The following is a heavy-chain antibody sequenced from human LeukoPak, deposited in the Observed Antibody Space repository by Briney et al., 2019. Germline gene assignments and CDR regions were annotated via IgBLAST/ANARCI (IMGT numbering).Heavy chain of an antibody. J-gene: IGHJ6*03. D-gene: IGHD2-15*01. CDR1: GGSISSHY. CDR3: ARASMLVGYYYYYYMNG. CDR2: IYYSGST. Sequence: PSETLSVTCTVPGGSISSHYWSWIRQPPGKGLEWIGYIYYSGSTNYNPSLKNRVTISVETSKNKSSLKLSSVTAADTAVYYCARASMLVGYYYYYYMNGWGKGTTVTV. V-gene: IGHV4-59*11.